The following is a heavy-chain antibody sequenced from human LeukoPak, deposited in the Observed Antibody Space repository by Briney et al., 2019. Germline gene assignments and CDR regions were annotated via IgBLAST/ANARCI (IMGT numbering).Heavy chain of an antibody. V-gene: IGHV4-4*07. CDR2: IYISEST. CDR3: ASNVDDFWSGYWY. D-gene: IGHD3-3*01. J-gene: IGHJ4*02. Sequence: SETLSLTCTVSGGSISSYYWSWIRQPAGKGLEWIGRIYISESTNYNPSLKSRVTMSVEASKNQFSLKLSSVTAADTAVYYCASNVDDFWSGYWYWGQGTLVTVSS. CDR1: GGSISSYY.